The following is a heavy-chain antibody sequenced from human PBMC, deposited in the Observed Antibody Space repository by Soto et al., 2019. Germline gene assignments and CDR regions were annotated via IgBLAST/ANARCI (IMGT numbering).Heavy chain of an antibody. Sequence: SQTLSLTCTVSGGCVNSGGSYWSWIRQHPAKGLEWIGFIYNSGNTYYNPSLQSRVTMSVDASKNQSSLQLSHVTAADTAVYYCARDSVYLLGANSFDSWGQGTVVTVSS. V-gene: IGHV4-31*03. CDR3: ARDSVYLLGANSFDS. CDR1: GGCVNSGGSY. D-gene: IGHD3-22*01. CDR2: IYNSGNT. J-gene: IGHJ3*02.